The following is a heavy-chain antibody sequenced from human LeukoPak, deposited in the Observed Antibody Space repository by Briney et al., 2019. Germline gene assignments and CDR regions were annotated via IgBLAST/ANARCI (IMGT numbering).Heavy chain of an antibody. Sequence: SVKVSCKASGGTFNYGFSWVRQAPGQGLEWMGTIIPISDARDYAQKFQGRVTITADESTSSAYMELSSLRSEDTAVYYCARTFWSDIYTPSYWLDPWGQGTLVTVSS. CDR3: ARTFWSDIYTPSYWLDP. CDR1: GGTFNYG. V-gene: IGHV1-69*15. CDR2: IIPISDAR. J-gene: IGHJ5*02. D-gene: IGHD3-3*01.